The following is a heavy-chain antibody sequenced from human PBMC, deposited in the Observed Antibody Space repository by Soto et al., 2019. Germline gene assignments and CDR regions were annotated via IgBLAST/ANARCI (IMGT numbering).Heavy chain of an antibody. CDR1: GFTFSRVS. CDR2: ISSASSET. J-gene: IGHJ5*02. D-gene: IGHD1-26*01. V-gene: IGHV3-21*01. CDR3: ARVARRSGIVGQWVA. Sequence: GGSLRLSCEASGFTFSRVSMNWVRQVPGKGLEWVASISSASSETWYADSVKGRFIISRDNAQNSLFLQMNTLRPEDSAIYYCARVARRSGIVGQWVAWGQGTLVTVSS.